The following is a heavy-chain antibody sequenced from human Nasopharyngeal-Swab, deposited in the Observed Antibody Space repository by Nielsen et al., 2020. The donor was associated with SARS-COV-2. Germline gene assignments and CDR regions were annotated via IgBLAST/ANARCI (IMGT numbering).Heavy chain of an antibody. Sequence: WIRQPLGKGLEWIGSIYYSGSTYYNPSLKSRVTISVDTSKNQFSLKLSSVTAADTAVYYCARESVLRYFDWEYYYYGMDVWGQGTTVTVSS. CDR3: ARESVLRYFDWEYYYYGMDV. J-gene: IGHJ6*02. V-gene: IGHV4-39*02. D-gene: IGHD3-9*01. CDR2: IYYSGST.